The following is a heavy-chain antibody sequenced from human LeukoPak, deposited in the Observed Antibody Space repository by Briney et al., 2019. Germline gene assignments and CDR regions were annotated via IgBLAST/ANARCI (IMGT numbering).Heavy chain of an antibody. CDR1: GFTFSSYA. Sequence: GGSLRLSCAASGFTFSSYAMHWVRQAPGKGLEWVAVISYDGSNKYYADSVKGRFTISRDNAKNSLYLQMNSLRAEDTAVYYCARARDSSSWYELVYWGQGTLVTVSS. D-gene: IGHD6-13*01. CDR2: ISYDGSNK. CDR3: ARARDSSSWYELVY. J-gene: IGHJ4*02. V-gene: IGHV3-30-3*01.